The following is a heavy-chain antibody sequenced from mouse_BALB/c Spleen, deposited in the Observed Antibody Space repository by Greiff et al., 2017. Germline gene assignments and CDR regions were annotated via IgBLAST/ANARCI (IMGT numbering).Heavy chain of an antibody. J-gene: IGHJ3*01. CDR2: INSNGGST. CDR3: ARDGTYYRYDSWFAY. V-gene: IGHV5-6-3*01. Sequence: EVQVVESGGGLVQPGGSLKLSCAASGFTFSSYGMSWVRQTPDKRLELVATINSNGGSTYYPDSVKGRFTISRDNAKNTLYLQMSSLKSEDTAMYYCARDGTYYRYDSWFAYWGQGTLVTVSA. D-gene: IGHD2-14*01. CDR1: GFTFSSYG.